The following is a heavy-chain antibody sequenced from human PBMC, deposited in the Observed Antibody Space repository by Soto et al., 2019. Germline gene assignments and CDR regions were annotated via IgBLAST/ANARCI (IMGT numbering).Heavy chain of an antibody. D-gene: IGHD1-26*01. CDR1: GASIITGNFY. Sequence: QLQESGPGLVKPSETLSLTCTVSGASIITGNFYWAWIRQSPGTGLEWMGSIGFGRETYFNPSLKSRITISADTSKNQFSLNLNSVTAADTAVYYCARQPLHRVGSSISTLDIWGQGTVVTVSS. CDR2: IGFGRET. CDR3: ARQPLHRVGSSISTLDI. V-gene: IGHV4-39*01. J-gene: IGHJ3*02.